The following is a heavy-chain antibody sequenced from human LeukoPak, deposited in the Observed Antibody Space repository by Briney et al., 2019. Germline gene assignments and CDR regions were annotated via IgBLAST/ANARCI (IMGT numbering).Heavy chain of an antibody. CDR1: GDSISSSSYY. V-gene: IGHV4-39*01. D-gene: IGHD3-22*01. CDR3: ARLQYYYDSNGYYSLYYFDY. J-gene: IGHJ4*02. Sequence: SETLSLTCTVSGDSISSSSYYWGWIRQPPGKGLQWIVNIYYSGSTYYHPSLRSRLTISLDTSKNQFSLTLSSVPAADTAVYYCARLQYYYDSNGYYSLYYFDYWGQGTVVTVSS. CDR2: IYYSGST.